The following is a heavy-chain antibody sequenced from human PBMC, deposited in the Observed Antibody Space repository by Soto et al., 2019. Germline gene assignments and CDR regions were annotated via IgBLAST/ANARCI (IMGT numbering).Heavy chain of an antibody. CDR1: GGSVISGSHY. D-gene: IGHD3-9*01. V-gene: IGHV4-61*01. J-gene: IGHJ6*02. CDR3: VRDFDYFGVDV. Sequence: SETLSLTCTVSGGSVISGSHYWSWIRQPPGKRLEWIGYIYYSGTTNRNPSLESRVTISMDTSENRFSLKLTSVTDADTAVYFCVRDFDYFGVDVWGQGTTVT. CDR2: IYYSGTT.